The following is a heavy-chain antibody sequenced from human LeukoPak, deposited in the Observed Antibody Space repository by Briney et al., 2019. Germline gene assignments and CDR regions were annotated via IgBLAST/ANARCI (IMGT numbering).Heavy chain of an antibody. D-gene: IGHD3-10*01. Sequence: SETLSLTCAVYGGSFSGYYWSWIRQPPGKGLEWIGEINDSGSTNYNPSLKSRVTISVDTSKNQFSLKLSSVTAADTAVYYCARGWVTMVRGVIITDYYYYMDVWGKGTTVTVSS. J-gene: IGHJ6*03. CDR3: ARGWVTMVRGVIITDYYYYMDV. CDR1: GGSFSGYY. CDR2: INDSGST. V-gene: IGHV4-34*01.